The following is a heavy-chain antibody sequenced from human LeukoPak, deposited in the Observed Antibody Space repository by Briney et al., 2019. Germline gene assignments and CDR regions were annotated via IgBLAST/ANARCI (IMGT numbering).Heavy chain of an antibody. J-gene: IGHJ4*02. CDR1: GGSISSYY. D-gene: IGHD2-21*02. CDR2: IYYSGST. Sequence: SETLSLTCTVSGGSISSYYWSWIRQPPGKGLEWIGYIYYSGSTNYNPSLKSRVTISVDTSKNLFSLKLSSVTAADTAVYYCARHLDCGGDCYTFDYWGQGTLVTVSS. CDR3: ARHLDCGGDCYTFDY. V-gene: IGHV4-59*08.